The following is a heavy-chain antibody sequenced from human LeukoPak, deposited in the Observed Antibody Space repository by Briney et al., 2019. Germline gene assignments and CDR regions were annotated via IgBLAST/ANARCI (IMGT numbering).Heavy chain of an antibody. D-gene: IGHD2-2*01. CDR2: IYPNSGGT. Sequence: ASVKVSCKASGYTFTGYYMHWVRQAPGQGLEWMGWIYPNSGGTNYAQKFQGRVTMTRDTSISTAYMELSRLRSDDTAVYYCARERDGYCSSTSCYYYYGMDVWGQGTTVTVSS. CDR3: ARERDGYCSSTSCYYYYGMDV. CDR1: GYTFTGYY. J-gene: IGHJ6*02. V-gene: IGHV1-2*02.